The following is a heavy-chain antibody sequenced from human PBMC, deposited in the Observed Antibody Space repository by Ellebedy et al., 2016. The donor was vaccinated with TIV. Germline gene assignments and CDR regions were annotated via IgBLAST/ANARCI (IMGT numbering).Heavy chain of an antibody. D-gene: IGHD4-23*01. CDR3: AKERHPRHPRWTGPTYFDY. J-gene: IGHJ4*02. V-gene: IGHV3-30-3*01. CDR2: ISYDGDTQ. CDR1: GFTFSSYA. Sequence: GESLKISCAASGFTFSSYAMHWVRQAPGKGLEWVAVISYDGDTQRYPESVKGRFTISRDNSNNTLYLQMTSLRTEDTAVYYCAKERHPRHPRWTGPTYFDYWGQGTLVAVSS.